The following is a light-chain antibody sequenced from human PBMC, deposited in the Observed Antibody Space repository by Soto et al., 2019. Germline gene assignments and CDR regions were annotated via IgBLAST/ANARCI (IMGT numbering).Light chain of an antibody. Sequence: DIQMTQSPSSLSASVGDRVTITCQASQDISNYLNWYQQKPGKAPKLLIYDASNLETGVPSSFSGSGSGTEYTLNISGLQPEDIETYYCQQYDNLPRTFGQGTKLEIK. CDR3: QQYDNLPRT. CDR2: DAS. V-gene: IGKV1-33*01. J-gene: IGKJ2*01. CDR1: QDISNY.